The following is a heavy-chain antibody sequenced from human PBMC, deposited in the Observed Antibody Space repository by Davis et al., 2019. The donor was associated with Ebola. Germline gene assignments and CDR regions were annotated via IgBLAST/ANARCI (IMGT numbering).Heavy chain of an antibody. J-gene: IGHJ6*02. Sequence: SETLSLTCTVSGGSISSYYWSWIRQPPGKGLEWMGYIYYSGSTNYNPSLKSRVTISVDTSKNQFSLKLSSVTAADTAVYYCARHAYDFWSGYYSDYYGMDVWGQGTTVTVSS. CDR2: IYYSGST. D-gene: IGHD3-3*01. V-gene: IGHV4-59*01. CDR1: GGSISSYY. CDR3: ARHAYDFWSGYYSDYYGMDV.